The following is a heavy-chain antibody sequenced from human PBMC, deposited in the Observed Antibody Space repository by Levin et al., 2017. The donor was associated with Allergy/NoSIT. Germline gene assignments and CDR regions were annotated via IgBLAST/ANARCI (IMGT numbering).Heavy chain of an antibody. CDR1: GGSISNYY. J-gene: IGHJ4*02. D-gene: IGHD3-22*01. Sequence: PSQTLSLTCTVSGGSISNYYWSWIRQPPGMRLEWIGYIYYSGSTSYNPSLQSRVTISVDTSKNQFSLKLSSVTAADTAVYYCARITHYDDGSSDYDPGSYFDYWGQGALVTVSS. CDR3: ARITHYDDGSSDYDPGSYFDY. CDR2: IYYSGST. V-gene: IGHV4-59*01.